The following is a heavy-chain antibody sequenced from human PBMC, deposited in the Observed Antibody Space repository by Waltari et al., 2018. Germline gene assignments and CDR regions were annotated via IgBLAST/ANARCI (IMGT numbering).Heavy chain of an antibody. Sequence: QVQLQESGPGLVKPSETLSLTCVVSGDSITGYYLSWIRQSAVKGLEWIGRIYSSGNTDYTGSIKSRVTMSVDTSNHHFSLRLTAVTAADTAVYYCAREAVPGLFDVWGQGTLVTVSS. CDR3: AREAVPGLFDV. J-gene: IGHJ4*02. V-gene: IGHV4-4*07. D-gene: IGHD3-9*01. CDR2: IYSSGNT. CDR1: GDSITGYY.